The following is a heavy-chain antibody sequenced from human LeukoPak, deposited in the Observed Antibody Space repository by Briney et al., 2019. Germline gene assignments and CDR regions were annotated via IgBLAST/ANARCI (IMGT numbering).Heavy chain of an antibody. Sequence: GGSLRLSCAASGFTFSRYEMHWVRQAPGKGLEWVSYISSSGSTIYYADSVKGRFTISRDNAKNSLYLQMNSLRAEDTAVYYCAREDRADAFDIWGQGTMVTVSS. V-gene: IGHV3-48*03. CDR1: GFTFSRYE. CDR3: AREDRADAFDI. CDR2: ISSSGSTI. J-gene: IGHJ3*02.